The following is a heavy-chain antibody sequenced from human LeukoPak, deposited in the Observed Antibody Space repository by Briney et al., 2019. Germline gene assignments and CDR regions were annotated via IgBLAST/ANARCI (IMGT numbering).Heavy chain of an antibody. J-gene: IGHJ3*02. V-gene: IGHV4-39*01. Sequence: PSETLSLTCTVSGDSTSSSTYYWDWIRQAPGKGLEWIGNIYDSGTTHYNPSLRSRVTISGDTSKNQFSLKLNSVTAADTAIYYCATHRRSGSGGSENAFEIWGQGTMVTVSS. CDR1: GDSTSSSTYY. D-gene: IGHD5-12*01. CDR3: ATHRRSGSGGSENAFEI. CDR2: IYDSGTT.